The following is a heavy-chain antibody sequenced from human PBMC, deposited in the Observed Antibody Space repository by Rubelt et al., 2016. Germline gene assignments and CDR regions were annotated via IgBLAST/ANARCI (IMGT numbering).Heavy chain of an antibody. CDR2: IYYSGST. V-gene: IGHV4-39*01. CDR3: ARRSEDWELPPPFDY. J-gene: IGHJ4*02. D-gene: IGHD1-26*01. Sequence: GKGLEWIGSIYYSGSTYYNPSLKSRVTISVDTSKNQFSLKLSSVTAADTAVYYCARRSEDWELPPPFDYWGQGTLVTVSS.